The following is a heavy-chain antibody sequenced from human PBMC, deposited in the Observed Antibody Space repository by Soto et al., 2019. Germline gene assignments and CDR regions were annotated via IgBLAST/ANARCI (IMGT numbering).Heavy chain of an antibody. CDR3: ARRTRGYYFDY. CDR2: IKQDGSEK. CDR1: GFSFSSYG. D-gene: IGHD2-2*01. J-gene: IGHJ4*02. V-gene: IGHV3-7*01. Sequence: GGSLKLSSAASGFSFSSYGMSWVRQAPGKGLEWVANIKQDGSEKYYVDSVKGRFTISRDNAKNSLYLQMNSLRAEDTAVYYCARRTRGYYFDYWGQGTLVTVSS.